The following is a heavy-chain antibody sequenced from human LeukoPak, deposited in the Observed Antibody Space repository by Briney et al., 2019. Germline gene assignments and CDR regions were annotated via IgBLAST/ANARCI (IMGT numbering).Heavy chain of an antibody. CDR1: GFTFSSYA. CDR3: AKDMVVVPAAILGWFDP. J-gene: IGHJ5*02. CDR2: ISGSGGST. Sequence: PGGSLRLSCAASGFTFSSYAMSWVRQAPGKGLEWVSAISGSGGSTYYADSVKGRFTISRDNSKNTLYLQMNSLRAEDTAVYYCAKDMVVVPAAILGWFDPWGQGTLVTVSS. V-gene: IGHV3-23*01. D-gene: IGHD2-2*01.